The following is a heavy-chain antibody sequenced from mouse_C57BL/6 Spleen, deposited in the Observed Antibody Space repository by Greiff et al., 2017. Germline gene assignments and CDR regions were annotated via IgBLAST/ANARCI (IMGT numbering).Heavy chain of an antibody. V-gene: IGHV1-50*01. Sequence: QVQLQQPGAELVKPGASVKLSYKASGYTFTSYWMQWVKQRPGQGLEWIGEIDPSDSYTNYNQKFKGKATLTVDTSSSTAYMQLSSLTSEDSAVYYCARDYYGSSFAYWGQGTLVTVSA. CDR2: IDPSDSYT. D-gene: IGHD1-1*01. J-gene: IGHJ3*01. CDR1: GYTFTSYW. CDR3: ARDYYGSSFAY.